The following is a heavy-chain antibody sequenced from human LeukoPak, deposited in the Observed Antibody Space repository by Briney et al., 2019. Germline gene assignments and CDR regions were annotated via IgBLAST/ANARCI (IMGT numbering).Heavy chain of an antibody. V-gene: IGHV3-30*09. CDR1: GSTFSTYN. Sequence: GGSLRLSCEGSGSTFSTYNLHWVRQAPGKGLEWVAVILNDGSHKYDADSVRGRFDVSRDNSKNTLYLQLRSLRPEDTAVYFCARGLVGISGAFDVWGHGTMVTVSS. D-gene: IGHD1-26*01. CDR2: ILNDGSHK. CDR3: ARGLVGISGAFDV. J-gene: IGHJ3*01.